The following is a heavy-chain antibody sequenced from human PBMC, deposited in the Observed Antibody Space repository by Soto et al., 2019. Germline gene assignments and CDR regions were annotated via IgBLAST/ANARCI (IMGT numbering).Heavy chain of an antibody. Sequence: PSETLSLTCTVSGDSIISSDFYWGWVRQPPGKGLEWIGSIFYLGSSYYNPSLKSRATMSVDTSKNQFSLRLRSVTAADTALYFCARHSLALRKNNRFDPWGQGIMVTVSS. J-gene: IGHJ5*02. D-gene: IGHD3-3*02. CDR1: GDSIISSDFY. CDR3: ARHSLALRKNNRFDP. V-gene: IGHV4-39*01. CDR2: IFYLGSS.